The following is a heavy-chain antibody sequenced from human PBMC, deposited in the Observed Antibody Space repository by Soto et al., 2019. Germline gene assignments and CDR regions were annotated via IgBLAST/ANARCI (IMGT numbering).Heavy chain of an antibody. CDR2: INAYNGNT. V-gene: IGHV1-3*01. CDR3: ARVRHCSGGSCYVFDY. CDR1: GYTFTSYA. Sequence: GASVKVSCKASGYTFTSYAMHWVRQAPGQRLEWLGWINAYNGNTKYAQKFQGRVTMTTDTSTSTAYMELSSLRSEDTAVYYCARVRHCSGGSCYVFDYWGQGTLVTVSS. D-gene: IGHD2-15*01. J-gene: IGHJ4*02.